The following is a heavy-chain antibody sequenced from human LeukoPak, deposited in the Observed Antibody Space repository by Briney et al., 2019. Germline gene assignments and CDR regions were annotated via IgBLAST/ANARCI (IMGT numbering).Heavy chain of an antibody. Sequence: PGKSLRLSCAASGFSFSTYGIHWVRQAPGKGLELVAVMWYDGSKDYYADSVKGRFTISRDTSKNTLYLQMNNLRAEDTAVYYCAKDRETYEYTFDYWGQGTLVTVSS. CDR2: MWYDGSKD. CDR1: GFSFSTYG. D-gene: IGHD6-6*01. V-gene: IGHV3-33*06. J-gene: IGHJ4*02. CDR3: AKDRETYEYTFDY.